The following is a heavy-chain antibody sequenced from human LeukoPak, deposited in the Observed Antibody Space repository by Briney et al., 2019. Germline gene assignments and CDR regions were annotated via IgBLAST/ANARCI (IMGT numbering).Heavy chain of an antibody. CDR3: ARGIQLWDTVYSAFDI. D-gene: IGHD5-18*01. V-gene: IGHV1-46*01. Sequence: ASVKVSCKASGYTFTSYYMHWVRQAPGQGLEWMGIINPSGGSTGYAQKFQGRVTITADESTSTAYMELRSLRSDDTAVYYCARGIQLWDTVYSAFDIWGQGTMVTVSS. CDR1: GYTFTSYY. CDR2: INPSGGST. J-gene: IGHJ3*02.